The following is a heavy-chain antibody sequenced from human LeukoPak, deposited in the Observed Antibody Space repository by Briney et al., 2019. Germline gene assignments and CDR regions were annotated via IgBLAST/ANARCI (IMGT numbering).Heavy chain of an antibody. Sequence: SETLSLTCTVSGGSISSYYWSWIRQPPGKGLEWIGYIYYSGSTNYNPSLKSRVTISVDTSKNQFSLKLSSVTAADTAVYYCARSVAAAGGGTFDYWGQGTLVTVSS. CDR2: IYYSGST. J-gene: IGHJ4*02. CDR3: ARSVAAAGGGTFDY. V-gene: IGHV4-59*08. D-gene: IGHD6-13*01. CDR1: GGSISSYY.